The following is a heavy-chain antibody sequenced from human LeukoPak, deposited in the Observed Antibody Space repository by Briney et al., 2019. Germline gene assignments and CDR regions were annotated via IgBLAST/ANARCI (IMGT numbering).Heavy chain of an antibody. CDR2: IDPGGSAT. CDR1: VYSFTSYW. D-gene: IGHD2-15*01. J-gene: IGHJ5*02. CDR3: ARRGTYCSGGSCYSAYKWFDP. V-gene: IGHV5-51*01. Sequence: GEYLKISWKGSVYSFTSYWIGLVRQLPGKGLEWVGIIDPGGSATRYRPSFQGQGSISADKSISTAYLQWSSLKASDTAMYYCARRGTYCSGGSCYSAYKWFDPWGQGTLVTVSS.